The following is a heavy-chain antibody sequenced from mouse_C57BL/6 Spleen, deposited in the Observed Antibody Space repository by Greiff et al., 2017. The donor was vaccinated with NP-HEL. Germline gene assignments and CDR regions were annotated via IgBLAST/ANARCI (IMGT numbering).Heavy chain of an antibody. D-gene: IGHD3-1*01. CDR2: FHPYNDDT. CDR3: ARRHSSGCPWFAY. Sequence: VQGVESGAELVKPGASVKMSCKASGYTFTTYPIEWMKQNHGKSLEWIGNFHPYNDDTKYNEKFKGKATLTVEKSSSTVYLELSRLTSDDSAVYYCARRHSSGCPWFAYWGQGTLVTVSA. J-gene: IGHJ3*01. V-gene: IGHV1-47*01. CDR1: GYTFTTYP.